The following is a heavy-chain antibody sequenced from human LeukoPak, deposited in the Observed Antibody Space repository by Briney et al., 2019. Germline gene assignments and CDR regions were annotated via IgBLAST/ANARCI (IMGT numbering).Heavy chain of an antibody. Sequence: GASVKVSCKATGYTFTGYYMHWVRQAPGQGLEWMGRINPNSGGTNYAQKFQGRVTMTRDTSISTAYMELSRLRSDDTAVYYCARDDGKVTHLDYWGQGTLVTVSS. J-gene: IGHJ4*02. CDR1: GYTFTGYY. V-gene: IGHV1-2*06. CDR2: INPNSGGT. D-gene: IGHD2-21*02. CDR3: ARDDGKVTHLDY.